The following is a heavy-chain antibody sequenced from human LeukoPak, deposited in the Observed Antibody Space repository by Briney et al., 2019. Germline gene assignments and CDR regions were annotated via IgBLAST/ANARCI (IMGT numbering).Heavy chain of an antibody. J-gene: IGHJ4*02. CDR1: GFTFRSFG. CDR3: AKGYGESHFDS. V-gene: IGHV3-30*02. D-gene: IGHD4/OR15-4a*01. Sequence: GGSLRLSCAASGFTFRSFGMHLVRQAPGKGLEWVAFIRFDGSNQYYADFVKGRFTISRDNSNNTLFLQMNSLRVDDTAVYFCAKGYGESHFDSWGQGTLVTVSS. CDR2: IRFDGSNQ.